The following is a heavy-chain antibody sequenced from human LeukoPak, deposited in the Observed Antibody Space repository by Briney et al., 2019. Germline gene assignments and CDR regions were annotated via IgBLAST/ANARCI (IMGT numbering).Heavy chain of an antibody. V-gene: IGHV1-46*01. D-gene: IGHD4-17*01. CDR3: ARGYDYGDYVGDFDY. CDR2: INPSGGST. Sequence: ASVTVSSTASAYTLTIYYMHWVRQAPGQGLEWMGIINPSGGSTSYAQKFQGRVNMTRDTSTSTVYMELSSLRSEDTAVYYCARGYDYGDYVGDFDYWGQGTLVTVSS. CDR1: AYTLTIYY. J-gene: IGHJ4*02.